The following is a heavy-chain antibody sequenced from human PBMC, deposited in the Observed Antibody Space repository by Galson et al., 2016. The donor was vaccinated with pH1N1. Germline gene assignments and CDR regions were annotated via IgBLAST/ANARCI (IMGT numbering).Heavy chain of an antibody. CDR3: ARQIGGGGNV. CDR2: IKEDGSQE. Sequence: SLRLSCAASGFTFSDYWMTWVRQAPGKGLEWVANIKEDGSQEHYVDFVKGRLTISRDNAKNTLYLQMNSLRVEDTAVYYCARQIGGGGNVWGQGTTVTVSS. CDR1: GFTFSDYW. V-gene: IGHV3-7*03. D-gene: IGHD3-16*01. J-gene: IGHJ6*02.